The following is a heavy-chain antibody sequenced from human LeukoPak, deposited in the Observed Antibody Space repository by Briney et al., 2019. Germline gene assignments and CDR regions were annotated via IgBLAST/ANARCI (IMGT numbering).Heavy chain of an antibody. CDR1: GYTFIVNY. J-gene: IGHJ4*02. V-gene: IGHV1-2*02. D-gene: IGHD5-12*01. CDR3: ARDRSAYPTHQDY. Sequence: ASVKVSCKASGYTFIVNYIHWVRQAPGQGLDWMGWINPNSGATSFAQKFRGRVTMTRDTSINTVYMDLNRLRHDDTAVYYCARDRSAYPTHQDYWGQGTLVTVSS. CDR2: INPNSGAT.